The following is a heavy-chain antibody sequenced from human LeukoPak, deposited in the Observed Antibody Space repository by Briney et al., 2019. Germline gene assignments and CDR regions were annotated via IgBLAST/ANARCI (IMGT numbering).Heavy chain of an antibody. Sequence: GGSLRLSCAASGFTFSSFWLSWVRQAPGKGLEWVANIKQDGSEKYYVDSVKGRFTNSRDNAKNSLYLQMNSLRAEDTAVYYCAAQSGYYDFWSGYSPRPFDYWGQGTLVTVSS. D-gene: IGHD3-3*01. V-gene: IGHV3-7*01. CDR3: AAQSGYYDFWSGYSPRPFDY. CDR2: IKQDGSEK. CDR1: GFTFSSFW. J-gene: IGHJ4*02.